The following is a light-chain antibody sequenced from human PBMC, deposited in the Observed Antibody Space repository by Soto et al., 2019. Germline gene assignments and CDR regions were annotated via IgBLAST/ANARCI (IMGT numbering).Light chain of an antibody. Sequence: EVVLTQSPGTLCLSPGERATLSCRASQSLNSNYLAWYQQKPGQAPRLLIYGASNRATGIPDRFSGSGSGTDVALTISRLEPEDFAVYYCQQYGTSSITFGQGTRLEI. CDR2: GAS. V-gene: IGKV3-20*01. CDR3: QQYGTSSIT. J-gene: IGKJ5*01. CDR1: QSLNSNY.